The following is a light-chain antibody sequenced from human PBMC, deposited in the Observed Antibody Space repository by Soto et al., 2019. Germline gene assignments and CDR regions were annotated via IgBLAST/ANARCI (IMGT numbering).Light chain of an antibody. CDR1: QSVSSSY. CDR2: GAS. Sequence: EIILTQSPDTLSLSPGERATLSCRASQSVSSSYLTWYQQKPGQAPRLLIYGASTRATGIPARFSGSGSGTDFTLTISSLQPEDFAVYYCQQDYNLPITFGQGTRLEIK. J-gene: IGKJ5*01. CDR3: QQDYNLPIT. V-gene: IGKV3D-7*01.